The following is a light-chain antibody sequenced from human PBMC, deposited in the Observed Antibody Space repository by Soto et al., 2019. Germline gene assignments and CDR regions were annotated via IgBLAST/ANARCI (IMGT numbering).Light chain of an antibody. J-gene: IGKJ5*01. CDR1: QSISSY. V-gene: IGKV1-39*01. CDR2: ATS. Sequence: DIQMTQSPSSLSASVGDRVTITCRASQSISSYLNWYQQRPGKAPEVLIYATSSLQSGVPSRFRGTGSRTDFTLAITSLKPEHFATYYCQQTFSTPITYGQGTRLETK. CDR3: QQTFSTPIT.